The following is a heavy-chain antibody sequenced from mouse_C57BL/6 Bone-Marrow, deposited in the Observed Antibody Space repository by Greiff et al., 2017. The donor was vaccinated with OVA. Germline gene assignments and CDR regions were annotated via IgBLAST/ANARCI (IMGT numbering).Heavy chain of an antibody. J-gene: IGHJ2*01. CDR3: ARKGTVGDFDY. V-gene: IGHV1-85*01. CDR2: IYPRDGST. CDR1: GYTFTSYD. D-gene: IGHD1-1*01. Sequence: QVQLKESGPELVKPGASVKLSCKASGYTFTSYDINWVKQRPGQGLEWIGWIYPRDGSTKYNEKFKGKATLTVDTSSSTAYMELHSLTSEDSAVYFCARKGTVGDFDYWGQGTTLTVSS.